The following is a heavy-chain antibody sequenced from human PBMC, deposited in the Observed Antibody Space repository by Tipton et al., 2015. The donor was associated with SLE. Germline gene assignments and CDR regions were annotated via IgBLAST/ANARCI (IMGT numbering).Heavy chain of an antibody. CDR1: GGSFSDFY. Sequence: GLVKPSETLSLTCAVYGGSFSDFYWSWIRQPPGRGLEWIGEIYHGVTTNYNPSLKSRVTISADTSKSQFTLNLRSVTAADTAVYFCARGTHFYGFYDSWGQGTLVTVSP. CDR2: IYHGVTT. D-gene: IGHD3-3*02. V-gene: IGHV4-34*01. CDR3: ARGTHFYGFYDS. J-gene: IGHJ4*02.